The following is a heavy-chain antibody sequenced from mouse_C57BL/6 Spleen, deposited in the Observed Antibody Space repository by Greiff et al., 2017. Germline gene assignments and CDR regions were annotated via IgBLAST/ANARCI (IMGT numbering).Heavy chain of an antibody. Sequence: QVQLKQPGAEPVKPGASVKLSCKASGYTFTSYWMHWVKQRPGQGLEWIGMIHPNSGSTNYNEKFKSKATLTVDKSSSTAYMQLSSLTSEDAAVYYCARLTRSDYWGQGTTLTVSS. V-gene: IGHV1-64*01. J-gene: IGHJ2*01. CDR3: ARLTRSDY. CDR2: IHPNSGST. CDR1: GYTFTSYW.